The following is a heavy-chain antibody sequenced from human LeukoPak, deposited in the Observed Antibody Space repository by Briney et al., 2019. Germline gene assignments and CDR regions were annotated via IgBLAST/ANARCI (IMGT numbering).Heavy chain of an antibody. J-gene: IGHJ6*02. CDR3: AREQQLVPSNYMDV. Sequence: ASVKVSCKASGYPFTVYYMHWVRQAPGQGLEWMGWINPNSGGTNYAQKFQGRVTMTRDTSISTAYMELSRLRSDDTAVYYCAREQQLVPSNYMDVWGQGTTVTVSS. D-gene: IGHD6-13*01. CDR1: GYPFTVYY. V-gene: IGHV1-2*02. CDR2: INPNSGGT.